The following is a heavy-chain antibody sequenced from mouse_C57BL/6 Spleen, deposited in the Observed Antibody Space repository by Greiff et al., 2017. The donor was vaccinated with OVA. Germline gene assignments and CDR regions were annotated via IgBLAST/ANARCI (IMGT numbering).Heavy chain of an antibody. V-gene: IGHV5-16*01. J-gene: IGHJ4*01. D-gene: IGHD2-4*01. Sequence: EVKLMESEGGLVQPGSSMKLSCTASGFTFSDYYMAWVRQVPEKGLEWVANINYDGSSTYYLDSLKSRFIISRDNAKNILYLQMSSLKSEDTATYYCARDGDDYDGAMDYWGQGTSVTVSS. CDR1: GFTFSDYY. CDR3: ARDGDDYDGAMDY. CDR2: INYDGSST.